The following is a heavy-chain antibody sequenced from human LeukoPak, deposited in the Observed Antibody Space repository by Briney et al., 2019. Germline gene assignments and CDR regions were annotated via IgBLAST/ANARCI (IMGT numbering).Heavy chain of an antibody. D-gene: IGHD6-6*01. Sequence: GGSLRLSCAASGFTFDDYAMHWVRQAPGKGLEWVSGISWNGGSIGYADSVKGRFTISRDNAKNSLYLQMNSLRAEDTALYYCAKDIRGSSFAVDYWGQGTLVTVSS. CDR3: AKDIRGSSFAVDY. CDR2: ISWNGGSI. CDR1: GFTFDDYA. V-gene: IGHV3-9*01. J-gene: IGHJ4*02.